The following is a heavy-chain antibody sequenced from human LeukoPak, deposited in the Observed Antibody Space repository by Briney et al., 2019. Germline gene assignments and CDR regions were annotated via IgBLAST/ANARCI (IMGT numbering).Heavy chain of an antibody. CDR3: ARLTEYGGY. Sequence: ASETLSLXCTVSGGSISSYYWSWIRQPPGKGLEWIGYIYYSGSTNYNPSLKSRVTISVDTSKNQFSLKLSSVTAADTAVYYCARLTEYGGYWGQGTLVTVSS. CDR1: GGSISSYY. J-gene: IGHJ4*02. V-gene: IGHV4-59*01. CDR2: IYYSGST. D-gene: IGHD1-14*01.